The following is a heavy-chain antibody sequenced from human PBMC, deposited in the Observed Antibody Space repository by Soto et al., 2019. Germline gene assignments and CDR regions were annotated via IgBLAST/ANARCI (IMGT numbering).Heavy chain of an antibody. CDR3: ARHPYYFCSGYSYYIDY. V-gene: IGHV3-74*01. CDR2: LNSDGAST. D-gene: IGHD3-3*01. Sequence: EVQLVESGGGLVQPGGSLRLSCAASEFTFTSYWMHCVRQSPGKWLVWVSRLNSDGASTSYEDYVKGRFTIYRDNAKNTLFLQTNSLIAEEKAVYYGARHPYYFCSGYSYYIDYWGQGILVTVSS. J-gene: IGHJ4*02. CDR1: EFTFTSYW.